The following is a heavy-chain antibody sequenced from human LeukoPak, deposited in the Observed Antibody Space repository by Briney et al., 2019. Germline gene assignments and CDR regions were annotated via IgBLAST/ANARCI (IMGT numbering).Heavy chain of an antibody. J-gene: IGHJ4*02. CDR1: GGTFSSYA. CDR2: IIPIFGTA. CDR3: ASSRFTEYSSGWFGLQIEY. Sequence: ASVKVSCKASGGTFSSYAISWLRQAPGQGLEWMGRIIPIFGTANYAQKFQGRVTITTDESTSTAYMELSSLRSEDTAVYYCASSRFTEYSSGWFGLQIEYWGQGTLVTVSS. V-gene: IGHV1-69*05. D-gene: IGHD6-19*01.